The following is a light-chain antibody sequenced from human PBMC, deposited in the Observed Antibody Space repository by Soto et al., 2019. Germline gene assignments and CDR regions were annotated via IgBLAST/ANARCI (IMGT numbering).Light chain of an antibody. V-gene: IGKV3-20*01. CDR3: QQYGSSPT. Sequence: IVMTQSPATLSVSPGERATLSCRASQSFSSSYLAWYQQKPGQAPRLLIYGASSRATGIPDRFSGSGSGTDFTLTISRLEPEDFAVYYCQQYGSSPTFGQGTKVDIK. CDR2: GAS. J-gene: IGKJ1*01. CDR1: QSFSSSY.